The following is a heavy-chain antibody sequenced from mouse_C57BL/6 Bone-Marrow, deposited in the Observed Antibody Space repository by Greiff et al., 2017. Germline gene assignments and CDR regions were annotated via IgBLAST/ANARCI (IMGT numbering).Heavy chain of an antibody. V-gene: IGHV5-6*01. D-gene: IGHD2-4*01. CDR3: ARLGLRQFAY. CDR2: ISSGRSYT. Sequence: EVKLVESGGDLVKPGGSLKLSCAASGFTFSSYGMSWVRQTPDKRLEWVATISSGRSYTYYPASVKGRFTISRDHTKNTLYLQMSSLKSEDTAMYYCARLGLRQFAYWGQGTLVTVSA. J-gene: IGHJ3*01. CDR1: GFTFSSYG.